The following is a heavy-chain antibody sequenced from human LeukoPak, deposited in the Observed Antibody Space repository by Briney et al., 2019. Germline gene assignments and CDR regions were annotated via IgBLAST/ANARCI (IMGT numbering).Heavy chain of an antibody. Sequence: GGSLRLSCAASGFTFSNYGMTWVRQAPGKGLEWVSTISGIGDTTYYADSVKGRFTISRDNSKNTVYLQMNSLRGEDTAVYYCAKVAIRGDILTGYFALDYWGQGALVTVSS. CDR2: ISGIGDTT. CDR3: AKVAIRGDILTGYFALDY. D-gene: IGHD3-9*01. J-gene: IGHJ4*02. CDR1: GFTFSNYG. V-gene: IGHV3-23*01.